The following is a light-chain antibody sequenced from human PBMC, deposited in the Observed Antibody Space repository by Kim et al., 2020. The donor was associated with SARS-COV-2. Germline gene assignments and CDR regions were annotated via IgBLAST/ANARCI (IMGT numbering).Light chain of an antibody. CDR3: QAWDSSTVV. J-gene: IGLJ2*01. Sequence: SYELTQPPSVSVSPGQTASITCSGDKLGDTYACWYQQKPGQSPVLVIYQDSKRPSGIPARFSGSNSGNTATLTISGTQAMDEADYYCQAWDSSTVVFGGGTQLTVL. CDR2: QDS. CDR1: KLGDTY. V-gene: IGLV3-1*01.